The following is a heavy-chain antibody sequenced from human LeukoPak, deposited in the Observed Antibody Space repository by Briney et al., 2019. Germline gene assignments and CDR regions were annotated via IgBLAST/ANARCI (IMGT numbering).Heavy chain of an antibody. J-gene: IGHJ4*02. D-gene: IGHD3-10*01. CDR2: IWYDGSDK. Sequence: PGRSLRLSCAASGFTFSSYGMHWVRQAPGKGMEWVAVIWYDGSDKYYADSVKGRFTISRGNSKNTLYLQMNSLRAEDTAVYYCARRYGSGSYAPSDYWGQGTLVTVSS. CDR1: GFTFSSYG. V-gene: IGHV3-33*01. CDR3: ARRYGSGSYAPSDY.